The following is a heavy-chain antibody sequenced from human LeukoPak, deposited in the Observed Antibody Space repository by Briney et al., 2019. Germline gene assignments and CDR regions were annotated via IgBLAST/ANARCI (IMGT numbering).Heavy chain of an antibody. J-gene: IGHJ5*02. CDR3: ARSTGYGSTLTRLDP. Sequence: ASVKVSCKASGYIFTSYGIRWVRQAPGQGLEWMGWISSYNGDTDYAQKFQGRVTMTTDTPTNTAYVELRSLRSDDPAVYYCARSTGYGSTLTRLDPWGQGTLVTVSS. CDR2: ISSYNGDT. V-gene: IGHV1-18*01. D-gene: IGHD3-9*01. CDR1: GYIFTSYG.